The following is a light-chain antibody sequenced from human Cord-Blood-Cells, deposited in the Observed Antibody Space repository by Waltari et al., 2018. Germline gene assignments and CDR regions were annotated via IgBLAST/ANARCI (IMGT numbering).Light chain of an antibody. Sequence: DIVMTQSPDSLAVSLGERATINCKSSQSVLYSSNNKNYLAWYQQKPGQPPKLRIYWAYTRESGVPDRFSCSGSGKDFTLTISRLRAEDVAVYYCQQYYSTPPWTFGQGTKVEIK. V-gene: IGKV4-1*01. CDR3: QQYYSTPPWT. CDR1: QSVLYSSNNKNY. J-gene: IGKJ1*01. CDR2: WAY.